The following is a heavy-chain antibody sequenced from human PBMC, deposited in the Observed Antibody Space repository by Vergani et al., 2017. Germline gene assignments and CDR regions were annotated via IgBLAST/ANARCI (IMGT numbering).Heavy chain of an antibody. V-gene: IGHV4-38-2*02. CDR1: GYSISSGYY. Sequence: QVQLQESGPGLVKPSETLSLTCTVSGYSISSGYYWGWIRQPPGKGLEWIGSIYHSGSTYYNPSLKSRVTISVDTSKNQFSLKLSCVTAADTAVYYCARIYGSRWNEHDAFDIWGQGTMVTVSS. D-gene: IGHD6-13*01. CDR2: IYHSGST. J-gene: IGHJ3*02. CDR3: ARIYGSRWNEHDAFDI.